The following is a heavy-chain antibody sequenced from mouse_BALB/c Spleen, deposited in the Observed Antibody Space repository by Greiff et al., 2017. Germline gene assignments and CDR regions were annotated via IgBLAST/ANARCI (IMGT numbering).Heavy chain of an antibody. CDR3: ARDAYYGSSWFAY. CDR1: GFSLTGYG. V-gene: IGHV2-6-7*01. Sequence: VHLVESGPGLVAPSQSLSITCTVSGFSLTGYGVNWVRQPPGKGLEWLGMIWGDGSTDYNSALKSRLSISKDNSKSQVFLKMNSLQTDDTARYYCARDAYYGSSWFAYWGQGTLVTVSA. D-gene: IGHD1-1*01. J-gene: IGHJ3*01. CDR2: IWGDGST.